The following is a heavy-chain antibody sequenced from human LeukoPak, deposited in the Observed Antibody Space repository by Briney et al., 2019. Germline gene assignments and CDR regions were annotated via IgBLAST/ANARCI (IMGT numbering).Heavy chain of an antibody. CDR2: IRSSSSYT. CDR1: GFTFSSYA. V-gene: IGHV3-21*05. CDR3: ARGPDAFDI. J-gene: IGHJ3*02. Sequence: GGSLRLSCAASGFTFSSYAMTWVRRAPGKGLEWVSYIRSSSSYTKYADSVKGRFTISRDNAKNSLYLQMNSLRAEDTAVYYCARGPDAFDIWGQGTMVTVSS.